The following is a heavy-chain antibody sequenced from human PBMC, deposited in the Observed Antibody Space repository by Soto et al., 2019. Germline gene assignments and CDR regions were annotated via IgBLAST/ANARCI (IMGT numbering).Heavy chain of an antibody. Sequence: TLSLTCAVSGGSISVSNWWTWVRQPPGKGLEWIGEIYHSGYTSYIPSLKSRVIISVGKSKNQFSLKLRSVTAADTAVYYCARRPRPENYGMDVWGQGTTVTVSS. CDR3: ARRPRPENYGMDV. D-gene: IGHD6-6*01. V-gene: IGHV4-4*02. J-gene: IGHJ6*02. CDR1: GGSISVSNW. CDR2: IYHSGYT.